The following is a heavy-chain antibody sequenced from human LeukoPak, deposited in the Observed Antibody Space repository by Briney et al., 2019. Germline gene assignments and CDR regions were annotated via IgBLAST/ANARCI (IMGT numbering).Heavy chain of an antibody. D-gene: IGHD6-19*01. V-gene: IGHV4-39*01. J-gene: IGHJ5*02. CDR1: GGSISSSSYY. CDR3: VRHHPQWLPANWFDP. Sequence: SSETLSLTCTVSGGSISSSSYYWGWIRQPPGKRLEWIGSIYYSGNTYYNPSLKSRVTISVYTSKNEFSLKLSSVPAADTAVYYCVRHHPQWLPANWFDPWGPGTLVTVSS. CDR2: IYYSGNT.